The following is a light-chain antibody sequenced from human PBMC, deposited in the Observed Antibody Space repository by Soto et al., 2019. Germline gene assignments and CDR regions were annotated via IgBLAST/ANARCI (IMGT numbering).Light chain of an antibody. J-gene: IGKJ1*01. V-gene: IGKV3-20*01. CDR2: GAS. CDR3: QQYNSYPWT. Sequence: EIVMTQSPATLSVSPVEIATLSSSASQSVSSSYLAWYQQKPGQAPRLLIYGASSRATGIPDRFSGSGSGTDFTLTISSLQPDDFATYYCQQYNSYPWTFGQGTKVDIK. CDR1: QSVSSSY.